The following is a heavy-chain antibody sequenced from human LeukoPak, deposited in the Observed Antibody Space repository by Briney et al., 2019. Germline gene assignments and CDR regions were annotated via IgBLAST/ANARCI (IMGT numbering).Heavy chain of an antibody. V-gene: IGHV4-59*01. CDR3: ARDVGSLSGSEVAFDI. J-gene: IGHJ3*02. Sequence: PSETLSLTCTVSGGSISSYYWSWIRQPPGKGLEWIGYIYYSGSTNYNPSLKSRVTISVDTSKNQFSLKLSSVAAADTAVYYCARDVGSLSGSEVAFDIWGQGTMVTVSS. CDR2: IYYSGST. D-gene: IGHD1-26*01. CDR1: GGSISSYY.